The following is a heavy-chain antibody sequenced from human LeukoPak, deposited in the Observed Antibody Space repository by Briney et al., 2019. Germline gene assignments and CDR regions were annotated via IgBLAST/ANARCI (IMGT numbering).Heavy chain of an antibody. J-gene: IGHJ4*02. V-gene: IGHV3-33*01. Sequence: GRSLRLSCAASGFIFGSYGMHWVRQAPGKGLEWVAVIWYDGNKKYYADSVKGRFTISRDNSKNTLYLQMNSLRVEDSAVYCCARDHSTTGTYPADYWGQGTLVTVSS. CDR3: ARDHSTTGTYPADY. CDR2: IWYDGNKK. D-gene: IGHD1-26*01. CDR1: GFIFGSYG.